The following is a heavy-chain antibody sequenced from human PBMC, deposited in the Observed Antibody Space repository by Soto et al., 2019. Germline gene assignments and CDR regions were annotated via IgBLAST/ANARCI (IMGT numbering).Heavy chain of an antibody. CDR3: ARERSDYYDSRGAFDI. CDR1: GGSFSGYY. Sequence: QVQLQQWGAGLLKPSETLSLTCAVCGGSFSGYYWCWIRQPPGKGLEWIGEINHSGSTNYNPSLKSRVTISGDTSKNQFHLTLSSVTAADTAVYYCARERSDYYDSRGAFDIWGEGTMVTVSS. D-gene: IGHD3-22*01. J-gene: IGHJ3*02. CDR2: INHSGST. V-gene: IGHV4-34*01.